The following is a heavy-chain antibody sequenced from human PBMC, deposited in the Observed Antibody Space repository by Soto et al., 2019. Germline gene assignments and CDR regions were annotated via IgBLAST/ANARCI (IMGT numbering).Heavy chain of an antibody. Sequence: GASVKVSCKASGGTFSSYAISWVRHAPGQGLEWMGGIIPIFGTANYAQKFQGRVTITADESTSTAYMELSSLRSEDTAVYYCARGMIFGVVPYYYYGMDVWGQGTTVTVSS. CDR2: IIPIFGTA. J-gene: IGHJ6*02. V-gene: IGHV1-69*13. D-gene: IGHD3-3*01. CDR3: ARGMIFGVVPYYYYGMDV. CDR1: GGTFSSYA.